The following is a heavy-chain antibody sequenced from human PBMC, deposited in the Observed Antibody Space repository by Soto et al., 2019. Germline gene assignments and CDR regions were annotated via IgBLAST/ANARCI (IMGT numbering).Heavy chain of an antibody. CDR1: GFTFSSYA. CDR2: IKQDGSEK. Sequence: PGGSLRLSCAASGFTFSSYAMSWVRQAPGKGLEWVANIKQDGSEKYYVDSVKGRFTISRDNAKNSLYLQMNSLRAEDTAVYYCARKGTLGGGPNWFDPWGQGTLVTVSS. CDR3: ARKGTLGGGPNWFDP. J-gene: IGHJ5*02. D-gene: IGHD3-16*01. V-gene: IGHV3-7*01.